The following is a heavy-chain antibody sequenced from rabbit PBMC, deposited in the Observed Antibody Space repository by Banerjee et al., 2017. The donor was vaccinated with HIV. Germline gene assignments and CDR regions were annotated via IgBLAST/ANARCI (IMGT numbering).Heavy chain of an antibody. J-gene: IGHJ4*01. Sequence: QEQLEESGGDLVKPEGSLTLTCTASAFSFSNKYVMCWVRQAPGKGLEWIACIDAGSSGSTWYASWAKGRFTISKTSSTTVTLQMTSLTAADTATYFCARSQWLSLNLWGPGTLVTVS. CDR1: AFSFSNKYV. V-gene: IGHV1S45*01. D-gene: IGHD4-1*01. CDR2: IDAGSSGST. CDR3: ARSQWLSLNL.